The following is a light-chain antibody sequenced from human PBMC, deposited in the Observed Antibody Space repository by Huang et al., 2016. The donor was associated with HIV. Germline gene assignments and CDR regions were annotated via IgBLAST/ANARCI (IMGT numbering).Light chain of an antibody. V-gene: IGKV2-28*01. CDR3: MQVLQTPPT. CDR2: LGS. Sequence: DIVMTQSPLSLPVTPGEPASISCRSSQSLLHSNGYNSLDWYLQKSGQSPQLLIYLGSNRASGVPDRFSGSGSGTDFTLKISRVEAEDVGVYYCMQVLQTPPTFGPGTKVDIK. J-gene: IGKJ3*01. CDR1: QSLLHSNGYNS.